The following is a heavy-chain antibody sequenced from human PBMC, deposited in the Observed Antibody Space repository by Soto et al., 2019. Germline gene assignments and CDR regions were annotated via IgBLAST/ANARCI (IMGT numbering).Heavy chain of an antibody. CDR3: ARVPYYYYMDV. J-gene: IGHJ6*03. CDR2: INGGNGNT. CDR1: GYTFTRYA. V-gene: IGHV1-3*01. Sequence: QVQLVQSGAEVKKTGASVKVSCKASGYTFTRYALHWVRQAPGQRLEWMGWINGGNGNTEYSHKFLGRVTITRDTSASTAYMELSSLRSEDTAIYYCARVPYYYYMDVWGKGTTVTVSS.